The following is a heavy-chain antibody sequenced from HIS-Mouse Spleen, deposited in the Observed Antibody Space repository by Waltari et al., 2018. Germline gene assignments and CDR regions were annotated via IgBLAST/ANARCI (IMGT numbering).Heavy chain of an antibody. Sequence: EVQLVESGGGLVQPGGSLRLPCAASGFTLGRYWMVGVRQAPGKGLEWVANIKQDGSEKYYVDSVKGRFTISRDNAKNSLYLQMNSLRAEDTAVYYCARERRGPGWFDPWGQGTLVTVSS. D-gene: IGHD5-12*01. CDR1: GFTLGRYW. CDR2: IKQDGSEK. J-gene: IGHJ5*02. CDR3: ARERRGPGWFDP. V-gene: IGHV3-7*01.